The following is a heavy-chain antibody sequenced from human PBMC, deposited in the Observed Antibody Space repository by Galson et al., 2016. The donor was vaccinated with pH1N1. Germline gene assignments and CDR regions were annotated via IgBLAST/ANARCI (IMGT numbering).Heavy chain of an antibody. V-gene: IGHV6-1*01. J-gene: IGHJ3*01. D-gene: IGHD3-3*01. CDR3: ARGVIDYDFWSGYQDHAAFDF. CDR1: GDSVSSNSAT. Sequence: CAISGDSVSSNSATWNWIRQSPSRGLEWLGRTYYRSKWYNDYAESVKSRIIISPDTSKNQLSLQLNSVSPADTAVYYCARGVIDYDFWSGYQDHAAFDFWGQGTIVIVSS. CDR2: TYYRSKWYN.